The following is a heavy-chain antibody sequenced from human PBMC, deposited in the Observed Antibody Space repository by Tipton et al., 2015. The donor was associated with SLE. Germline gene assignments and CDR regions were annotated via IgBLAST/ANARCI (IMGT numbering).Heavy chain of an antibody. CDR3: ARDQTTVVTRGYYYYYMDV. CDR1: GASISTYY. J-gene: IGHJ6*03. CDR2: VSYSGST. D-gene: IGHD4-23*01. Sequence: GLVKPSETLSLTCTVSGASISTYYWSWIRQPPGKGLEWIGYVSYSGSTNYNPPLKSRVTISVDTSKNQLSLKLSSVTAADTAVYYCARDQTTVVTRGYYYYYMDVWGKGTTVTVSS. V-gene: IGHV4-59*01.